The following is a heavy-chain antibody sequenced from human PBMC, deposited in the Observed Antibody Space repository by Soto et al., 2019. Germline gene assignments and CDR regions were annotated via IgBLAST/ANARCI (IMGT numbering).Heavy chain of an antibody. D-gene: IGHD1-26*01. CDR1: GFTFSSYA. CDR2: IDSSGSDT. CDR3: ARRLLGATVTYFDY. V-gene: IGHV3-23*05. Sequence: EVQLLESGGGLVRAGGSLRLSCTASGFTFSSYAMGWVRQTPGKGLEWVSSIDSSGSDTYYADSVKGRFTMSRDTSKNSLYLQMNSLRAEDTAIYCCARRLLGATVTYFDYWGQGTLVTVSS. J-gene: IGHJ4*01.